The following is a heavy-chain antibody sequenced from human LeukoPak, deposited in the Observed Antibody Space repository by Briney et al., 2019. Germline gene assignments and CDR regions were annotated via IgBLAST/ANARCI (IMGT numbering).Heavy chain of an antibody. Sequence: MSSETLSLTCTVSGGSISSSSYYWGWIRQPPGKGLEWIGSIYYSGSTYYNPSLKSRVTISVDTSKNQFSLKLGSVTAADTAVYYCARDYDSSANFDYWGQGTLVTVSS. CDR1: GGSISSSSYY. D-gene: IGHD3-22*01. CDR3: ARDYDSSANFDY. CDR2: IYYSGST. J-gene: IGHJ4*02. V-gene: IGHV4-39*07.